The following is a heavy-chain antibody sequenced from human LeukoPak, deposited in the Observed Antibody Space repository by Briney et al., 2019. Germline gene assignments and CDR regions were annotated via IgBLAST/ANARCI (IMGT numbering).Heavy chain of an antibody. J-gene: IGHJ4*02. CDR3: ARDSWQDGTDY. Sequence: GGSQRLSCAASGFTVSSNYMSWVRQAPGKGLEWVSVIYSGGSTYYADSVKGRFTISRDNSKNTLYLQMNSLRAEDTAVYYCARDSWQDGTDYWGQGTLVTVSS. CDR2: IYSGGST. CDR1: GFTVSSNY. V-gene: IGHV3-53*01. D-gene: IGHD1-1*01.